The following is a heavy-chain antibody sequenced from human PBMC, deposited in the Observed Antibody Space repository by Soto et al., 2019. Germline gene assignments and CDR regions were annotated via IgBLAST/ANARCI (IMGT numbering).Heavy chain of an antibody. CDR3: ARVRLGAPTRYFDY. CDR2: ISGSGDRT. Sequence: GGSLRLSCAASGLTFSSFALGWVRQAPGKGLEWVSLISGSGDRTYFADSVKGRFTISRDNSNNSLYLQIHSLKTEDTAVYYCARVRLGAPTRYFDYWGQGTLVTVSS. J-gene: IGHJ4*02. CDR1: GLTFSSFA. V-gene: IGHV3-23*01. D-gene: IGHD1-26*01.